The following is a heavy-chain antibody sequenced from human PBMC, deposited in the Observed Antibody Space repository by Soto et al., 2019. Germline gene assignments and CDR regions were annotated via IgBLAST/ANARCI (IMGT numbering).Heavy chain of an antibody. CDR1: GFTFSSYA. CDR2: ISGSGGST. D-gene: IGHD3-10*01. J-gene: IGHJ6*02. Sequence: PGGSLRLSCAASGFTFSSYAMSWVRQAPGKGLEWVSAISGSGGSTYYADSVKGRFTISRDNSKNTLYLQMNSLRAEDTAVYYCKNPCHGSGNYYKYYYGMDVWGQGTTVTVSS. V-gene: IGHV3-23*01. CDR3: KNPCHGSGNYYKYYYGMDV.